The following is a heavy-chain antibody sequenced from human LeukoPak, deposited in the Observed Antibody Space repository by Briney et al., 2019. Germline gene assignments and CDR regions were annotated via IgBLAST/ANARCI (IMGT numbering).Heavy chain of an antibody. V-gene: IGHV4-31*03. D-gene: IGHD3-9*01. J-gene: IGHJ2*01. Sequence: SETLSLTCTVSGASIRSGDSYWTWIRQHPGKGLEWIGYIYYTGSTYYNPSPKSRLTISVDTSKNHFSLKLSSVTAADTAVYYCARARGYDILTGYYRGWYFDLWGRGTLVTVSS. CDR1: GASIRSGDSY. CDR2: IYYTGST. CDR3: ARARGYDILTGYYRGWYFDL.